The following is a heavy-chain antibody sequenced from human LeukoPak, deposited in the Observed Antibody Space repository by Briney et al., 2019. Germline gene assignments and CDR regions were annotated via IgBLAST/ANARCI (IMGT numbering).Heavy chain of an antibody. CDR3: ARRDIAARLNWFDP. J-gene: IGHJ5*02. CDR2: IYYSGST. D-gene: IGHD6-6*01. V-gene: IGHV4-59*08. CDR1: GGSISSYY. Sequence: SETLSLTCTVSGGSISSYYWSWIRQPPGKGLEWIGYIYYSGSTNYNPSLKSRVTISLDTSKNQFSLKLSSVTAADTAVYYCARRDIAARLNWFDPWGQGTLVTVSS.